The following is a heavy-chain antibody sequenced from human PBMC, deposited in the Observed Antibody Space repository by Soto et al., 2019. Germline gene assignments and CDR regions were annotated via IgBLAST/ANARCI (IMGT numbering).Heavy chain of an antibody. J-gene: IGHJ5*02. Sequence: SETLSLTCAVYGGSFSGYYWSWIRQPPGKGLEWIGEINHSGSTHYNPSLKSRVTISVDTSKNQLSLKLSSVTAADTAVYYCARAKSYYDFWSGYYVGNWFDPWGQGTRVTVS. CDR1: GGSFSGYY. V-gene: IGHV4-34*01. CDR2: INHSGST. CDR3: ARAKSYYDFWSGYYVGNWFDP. D-gene: IGHD3-3*01.